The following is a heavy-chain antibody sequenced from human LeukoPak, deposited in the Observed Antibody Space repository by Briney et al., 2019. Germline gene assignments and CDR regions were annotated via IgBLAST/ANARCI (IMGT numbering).Heavy chain of an antibody. CDR1: GFTFSSYG. J-gene: IGHJ4*02. CDR2: IRYDGSNK. D-gene: IGHD3-10*01. V-gene: IGHV3-30*02. CDR3: AKDWGDFYGSGSYYTN. Sequence: PGGSLRLSCAASGFTFSSYGMHWVRQAPGKGLEWVAFIRYDGSNKYYADSVKGRFTIFRDNSKNTLYLQMNSLRAEDTAVYYCAKDWGDFYGSGSYYTNWGQGTLVTVSS.